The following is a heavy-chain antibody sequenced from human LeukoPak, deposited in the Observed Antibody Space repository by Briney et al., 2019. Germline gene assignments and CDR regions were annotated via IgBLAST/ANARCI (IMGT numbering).Heavy chain of an antibody. V-gene: IGHV4-59*12. Sequence: PSETPSLTCTVSGGSISSYYWSWIRQPPGKGLEWIGYIYYSGSTNYNPSLKSRVTISVDTSKNQFSLKLSSVTAADTAVYYCARMGRRVRIAVAGGWFDPWGQGTLVTVSS. CDR3: ARMGRRVRIAVAGGWFDP. J-gene: IGHJ5*02. CDR2: IYYSGST. D-gene: IGHD6-19*01. CDR1: GGSISSYY.